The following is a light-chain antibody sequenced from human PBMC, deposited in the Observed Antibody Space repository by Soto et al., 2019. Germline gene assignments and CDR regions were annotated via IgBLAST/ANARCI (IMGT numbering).Light chain of an antibody. CDR1: QSLVYSDGNTY. V-gene: IGKV2-30*01. J-gene: IGKJ3*01. CDR3: MQGTRWPLFT. CDR2: KVS. Sequence: DVVMPQSPLSLPVTLGQPASISCTSSQSLVYSDGNTYLSWFQQRPGQSPRRLLYKVSNRDSGVPDRFSGSGSGTDFTLKISRVEAEDVGVYYCMQGTRWPLFTFGPGTKVDIK.